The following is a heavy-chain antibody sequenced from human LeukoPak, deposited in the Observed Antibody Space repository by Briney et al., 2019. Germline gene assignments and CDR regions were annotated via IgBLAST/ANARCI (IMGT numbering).Heavy chain of an antibody. D-gene: IGHD6-13*01. J-gene: IGHJ6*03. V-gene: IGHV1-2*02. CDR2: INPNSGGT. CDR1: GYTFTGYY. CDR3: ARDHRRYSSSWYTGYYYMDV. Sequence: GASVKVSCKASGYTFTGYYMHWVRRAPGQGLEWMGWINPNSGGTNYAQKFQGRVTMTRDTSISTAYMELSRLRSDDTAVYYCARDHRRYSSSWYTGYYYMDVWGKGTTVTVSS.